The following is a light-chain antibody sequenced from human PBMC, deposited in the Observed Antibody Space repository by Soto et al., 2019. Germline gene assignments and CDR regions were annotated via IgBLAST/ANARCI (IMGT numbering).Light chain of an antibody. Sequence: EIVLTQSPATLSLSPGERATLSCRASQSVSSYLAWYQQKPGQAPRLLIYDASNRATGIPARFSGSGSGTGFTLTISSLEPEDFAVYYCQQRSHWPYTFGQGTKLEIK. CDR2: DAS. CDR1: QSVSSY. CDR3: QQRSHWPYT. J-gene: IGKJ2*01. V-gene: IGKV3-11*01.